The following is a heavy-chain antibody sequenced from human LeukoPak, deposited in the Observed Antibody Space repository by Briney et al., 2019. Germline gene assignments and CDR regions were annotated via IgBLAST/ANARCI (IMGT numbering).Heavy chain of an antibody. Sequence: SETLSLTCTVSGGSISSYYWSWIRQPPGKGLEWIGYIYYGGSTNYNPSLKSRVTISVDTSKNQFSLKLSSVTAADTAVYYCAREGYSSNWFDPWGQGTLVTVSS. CDR1: GGSISSYY. CDR3: AREGYSSNWFDP. D-gene: IGHD6-13*01. V-gene: IGHV4-59*01. CDR2: IYYGGST. J-gene: IGHJ5*02.